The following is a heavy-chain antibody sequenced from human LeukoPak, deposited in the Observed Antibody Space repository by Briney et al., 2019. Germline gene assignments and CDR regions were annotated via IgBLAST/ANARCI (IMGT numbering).Heavy chain of an antibody. CDR1: GGSIRSFD. CDR2: IYPSGSA. D-gene: IGHD2-15*01. Sequence: SETLSLTCSVSGGSIRSFDCSWLRPPAGKGLEWIGRIYPSGSANYNPSLNSRATMSVDTSKNQSSLKLSSVTAADTAVYYWARDPSCSGGLCYDAFDIWGQGTMVTVSS. V-gene: IGHV4-4*07. CDR3: ARDPSCSGGLCYDAFDI. J-gene: IGHJ3*02.